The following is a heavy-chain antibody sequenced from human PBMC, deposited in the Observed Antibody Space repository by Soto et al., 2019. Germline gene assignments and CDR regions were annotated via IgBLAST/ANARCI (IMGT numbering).Heavy chain of an antibody. CDR3: AREIYPAYFDY. CDR1: GFSVSSNY. Sequence: EVQLVESGGGLIQPGGSLRLSCEASGFSVSSNYMSWVRRAPGKGLEWVSVLYGDGSSYYADSVKGRFTFSRDNSKNTLYLQMSGLRADDTAVCYCAREIYPAYFDYWGQGTLVTVSS. D-gene: IGHD2-2*02. J-gene: IGHJ4*02. CDR2: LYGDGSS. V-gene: IGHV3-53*01.